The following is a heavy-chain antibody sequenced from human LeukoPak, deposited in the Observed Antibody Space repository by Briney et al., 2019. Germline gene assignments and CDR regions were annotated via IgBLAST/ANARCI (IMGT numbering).Heavy chain of an antibody. CDR2: IYYSGRT. Sequence: SETLSFTCTVSGGSISSYFWTWIRQPPGKGLEWIGYIYYSGRTNYNPSLKSRVTISLDTSKNQFSLKLSSVTAADTAVYYCARGRRDGYNLEYFDKWGQGTLVTVSS. V-gene: IGHV4-59*08. CDR3: ARGRRDGYNLEYFDK. J-gene: IGHJ4*02. D-gene: IGHD5-24*01. CDR1: GGSISSYF.